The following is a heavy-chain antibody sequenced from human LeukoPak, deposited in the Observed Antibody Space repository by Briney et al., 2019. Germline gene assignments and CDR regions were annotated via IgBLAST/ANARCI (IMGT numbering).Heavy chain of an antibody. D-gene: IGHD4-17*01. V-gene: IGHV3-21*01. J-gene: IGHJ6*02. CDR1: GFTLSRYS. Sequence: GGSLRLSCVTSGFTLSRYSMNWVRQAPGKGLEWISSISISSTSIYYADSVKGRFTISRDNAKNSLYLQMNSLRAEDTAVYYCARDYGDYLYYYGMDVWGQGTTVTVSS. CDR3: ARDYGDYLYYYGMDV. CDR2: ISISSTSI.